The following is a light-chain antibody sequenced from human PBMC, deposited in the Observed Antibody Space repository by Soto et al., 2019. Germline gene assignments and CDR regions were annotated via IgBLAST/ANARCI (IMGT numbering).Light chain of an antibody. Sequence: QSVLTQPPSVSGAPGQRVTISCTGSSSNIGAGYDVHWYQQLPGTAPKLLIYGNSNRPSGVPDRFSGSKSGTSASLAITGLQAEDEADYYCQSYDGSLRGVFGTGTKVTVL. J-gene: IGLJ1*01. CDR1: SSNIGAGYD. CDR2: GNS. CDR3: QSYDGSLRGV. V-gene: IGLV1-40*01.